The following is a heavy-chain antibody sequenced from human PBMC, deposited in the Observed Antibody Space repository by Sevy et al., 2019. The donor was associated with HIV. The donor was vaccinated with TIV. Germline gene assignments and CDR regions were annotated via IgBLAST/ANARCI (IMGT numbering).Heavy chain of an antibody. V-gene: IGHV3-23*01. Sequence: GGSLRLSCAASGFTFSTYAMNWVRQAPGKGLEWVSSISRSGRSTYSADSVEGRFTISRDNFKNTLYLQLSSLRVDDTAVYYCAKGYCDEGICPRDYYYYGMDVWGQGTTVTVSS. CDR1: GFTFSTYA. J-gene: IGHJ6*02. CDR3: AKGYCDEGICPRDYYYYGMDV. CDR2: ISRSGRST. D-gene: IGHD2-15*01.